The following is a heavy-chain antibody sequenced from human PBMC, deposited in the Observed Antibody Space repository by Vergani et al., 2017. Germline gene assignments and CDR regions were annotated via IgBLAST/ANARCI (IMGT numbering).Heavy chain of an antibody. Sequence: QVQLVQSGAEVKKPGASVKVSCKASGYTFTSYGISWVRQAPGQGLEWMGWINPNSGGTNYAQKFQGRVTMTRDTSISTAYMELSRLRSDDTAVYYCASTGMDGDYVIGFCYWGQGTLVTVYS. V-gene: IGHV1-2*02. D-gene: IGHD4-17*01. CDR2: INPNSGGT. J-gene: IGHJ4*02. CDR3: ASTGMDGDYVIGFCY. CDR1: GYTFTSYG.